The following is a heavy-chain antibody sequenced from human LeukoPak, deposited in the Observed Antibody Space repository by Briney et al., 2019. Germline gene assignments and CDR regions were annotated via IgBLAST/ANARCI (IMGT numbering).Heavy chain of an antibody. Sequence: PGGSLRLSCAASGFILSSYWMHWVRQAPGKGLVWVPRINSDGITTYADSVKGRFTISRDNAKNTLYLQMNSLGAEDTAVYYCVRSLQGPDYWGQGTLVTVSS. CDR3: VRSLQGPDY. CDR1: GFILSSYW. D-gene: IGHD5-24*01. CDR2: INSDGIT. V-gene: IGHV3-74*01. J-gene: IGHJ4*02.